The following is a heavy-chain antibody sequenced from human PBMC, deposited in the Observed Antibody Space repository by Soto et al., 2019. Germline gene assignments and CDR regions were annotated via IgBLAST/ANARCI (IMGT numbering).Heavy chain of an antibody. CDR1: GYSFTSYW. J-gene: IGHJ6*02. Sequence: GESLKISCEGSGYSFTSYWIAWVRQMPGKGVEWVGIIYPGDSDTRYSTSFQGQATISADKSIRTVYLQWSSLKASDTAMYYCVWLAWNFYKTGDVWAQGTTVTVSS. CDR3: VWLAWNFYKTGDV. CDR2: IYPGDSDT. V-gene: IGHV5-51*01. D-gene: IGHD3-10*01.